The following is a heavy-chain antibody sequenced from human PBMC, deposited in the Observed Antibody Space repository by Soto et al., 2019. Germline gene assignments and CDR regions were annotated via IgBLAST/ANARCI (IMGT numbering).Heavy chain of an antibody. CDR3: AREVVRYFDWQTNYYYGMDV. J-gene: IGHJ6*02. CDR2: ISAYNGNT. V-gene: IGHV1-18*04. Sequence: ASVKVSCEASGYTFTSYGISWVRQARGQGLEWMGWISAYNGNTNYAQKLQGRVTMTTDTSTSTAYMELRSLRSDDTAVYYCAREVVRYFDWQTNYYYGMDVWGQGTTVTVSS. D-gene: IGHD3-9*01. CDR1: GYTFTSYG.